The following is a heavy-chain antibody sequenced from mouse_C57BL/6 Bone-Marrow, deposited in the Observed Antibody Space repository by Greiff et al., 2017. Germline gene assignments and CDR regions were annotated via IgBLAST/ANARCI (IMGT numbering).Heavy chain of an antibody. CDR2: INPGSGGT. J-gene: IGHJ1*03. Sequence: QVQLQQSGAELVRPGTSVKVSCKASGYAFTNYLLEWVKQRPGQGLEWIGVINPGSGGTNYNEKFKGKATLTADKSSSTAYMELRSLTSEDSAVYFCARAYPWYFDVGGTGTTVTVSA. V-gene: IGHV1-54*01. CDR3: ARAYPWYFDV. CDR1: GYAFTNYL. D-gene: IGHD2-10*01.